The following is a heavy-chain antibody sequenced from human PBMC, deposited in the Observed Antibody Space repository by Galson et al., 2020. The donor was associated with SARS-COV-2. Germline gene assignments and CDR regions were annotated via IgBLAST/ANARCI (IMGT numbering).Heavy chain of an antibody. CDR1: GWSISSGYY. CDR3: ARDPYHTYGDAFDI. Sequence: SETLSLTCTVSGWSISSGYYWGWIRQPPGKGLEWIGTMYHSGDTYHNPSLKSRVSLSVDKSRNQFSLKLISVTAADTAVYYCARDPYHTYGDAFDIWGQGTVVTVSS. J-gene: IGHJ3*02. CDR2: MYHSGDT. V-gene: IGHV4-38-2*02. D-gene: IGHD4-17*01.